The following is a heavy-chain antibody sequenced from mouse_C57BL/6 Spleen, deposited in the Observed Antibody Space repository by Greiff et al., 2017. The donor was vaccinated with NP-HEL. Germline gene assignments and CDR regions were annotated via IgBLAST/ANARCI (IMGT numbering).Heavy chain of an antibody. CDR1: GYTFTSYW. V-gene: IGHV1-50*01. CDR2: IDPSDSYT. Sequence: QVQLQQPGAELVKPGASVKLSCKASGYTFTSYWMQWVNQRPGQGLEWIGEIDPSDSYTNYNQKFKGKATLTVDTSSSTAYMQLSSLTSEDSAVYYCARRGNAMDYWGQGTSVTVSS. J-gene: IGHJ4*01. CDR3: ARRGNAMDY.